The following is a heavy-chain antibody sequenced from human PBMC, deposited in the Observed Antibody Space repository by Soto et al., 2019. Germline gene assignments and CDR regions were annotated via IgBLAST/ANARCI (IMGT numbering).Heavy chain of an antibody. J-gene: IGHJ4*02. D-gene: IGHD6-13*01. CDR1: GFTFRSYG. CDR2: IWYDGSNK. V-gene: IGHV3-33*01. CDR3: ARGSIPGSSWGRGYYFDY. Sequence: QVQLVESGGGVVQPGRSLRLSCAASGFTFRSYGMHWVRQVPGKGLEWVAVIWYDGSNKYYVDSVKGRFTISRDNSKNPLYLQMNSLRAEDTAIYYCARGSIPGSSWGRGYYFDYWGQGSLVTVFS.